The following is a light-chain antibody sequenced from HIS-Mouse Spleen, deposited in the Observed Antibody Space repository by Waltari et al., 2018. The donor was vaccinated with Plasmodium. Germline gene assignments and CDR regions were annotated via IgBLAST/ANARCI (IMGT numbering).Light chain of an antibody. V-gene: IGLV3-10*01. Sequence: SYELTQPPSVSVSPGQTARITCSGDALPQKYAYWYQQKSGQAPVLVIYEDSKRPAGIPWRCSGSSSGTMATLTISGAQVEDEADYYCYSTDSSGNHRVFAGGTKLTVL. CDR3: YSTDSSGNHRV. J-gene: IGLJ3*02. CDR2: EDS. CDR1: ALPQKY.